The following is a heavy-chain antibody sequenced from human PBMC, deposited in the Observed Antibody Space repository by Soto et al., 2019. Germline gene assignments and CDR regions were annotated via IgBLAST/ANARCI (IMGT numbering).Heavy chain of an antibody. J-gene: IGHJ3*02. Sequence: QVQLVESGGGVVQPGRSLRLSCAASGFSFNRYGMHWVRQAPGKGLEWVAVIWSDGINKYYADSVKGRFTISRDNSRNTLYLQMNSLRAEDTALYYCASRDHGDYTYAFDIWGQGTLVTVSS. CDR3: ASRDHGDYTYAFDI. CDR1: GFSFNRYG. CDR2: IWSDGINK. D-gene: IGHD4-17*01. V-gene: IGHV3-33*01.